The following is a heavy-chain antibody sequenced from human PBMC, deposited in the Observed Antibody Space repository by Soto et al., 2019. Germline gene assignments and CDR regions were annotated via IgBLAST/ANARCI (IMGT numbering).Heavy chain of an antibody. CDR2: INAGNGNT. CDR3: ARLAVAGNERFDP. D-gene: IGHD6-19*01. V-gene: IGHV1-3*01. Sequence: ASLKVSCQASGYTFTIYAMHWVLRAPGQRLEGMGWINAGNGNTKYSQKFRGRVTITRATSASTAYMELSSLRSEDTAVYYCARLAVAGNERFDPWGQGTLVTVSS. CDR1: GYTFTIYA. J-gene: IGHJ5*02.